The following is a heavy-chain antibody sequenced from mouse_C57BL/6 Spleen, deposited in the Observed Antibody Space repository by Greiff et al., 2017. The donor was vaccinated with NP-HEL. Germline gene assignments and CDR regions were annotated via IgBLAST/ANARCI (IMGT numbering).Heavy chain of an antibody. CDR3: ARSGWDYFDY. CDR1: GFNIKDYY. D-gene: IGHD3-3*01. CDR2: IDPEDGEP. Sequence: EVQRVESGAELVKPGASVKLSCTASGFNIKDYYMHWVKQRTEQGLEWIGRIDPEDGEPKYAPKFQGKATITADTSSNTAYLQLSSLTSEDTAVYYCARSGWDYFDYWGQGTTLTVSS. V-gene: IGHV14-2*01. J-gene: IGHJ2*01.